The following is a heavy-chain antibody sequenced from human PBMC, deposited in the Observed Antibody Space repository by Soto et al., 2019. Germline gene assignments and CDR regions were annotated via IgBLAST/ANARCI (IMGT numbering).Heavy chain of an antibody. CDR2: LTYTGGDT. D-gene: IGHD7-27*01. J-gene: IGHJ4*02. Sequence: GGSLRLSCIASGFTFSSYAMSWVRQAPGKGLEWVSVLTYTGGDTLYADSVKGRFTISRDNSKNTLYLQMNSLRAEDTAVYYCARESGLGTKYYFDYWGQGTLVTVSS. CDR3: ARESGLGTKYYFDY. CDR1: GFTFSSYA. V-gene: IGHV3-23*01.